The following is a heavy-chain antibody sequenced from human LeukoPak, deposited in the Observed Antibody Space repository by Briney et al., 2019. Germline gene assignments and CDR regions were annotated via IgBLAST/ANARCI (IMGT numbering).Heavy chain of an antibody. Sequence: SGPALVKPTQTLTLTCTFSGFSLSTSGMCVSWIRQPPGKALEWLALIDWDDDKYYSTSLKTRLTISKDTSKNQVVLTMTNMDPVDTATYYCARPPQLWFGELSYLDVWGKGTTVTVSS. CDR2: IDWDDDK. D-gene: IGHD3-10*01. CDR1: GFSLSTSGMC. V-gene: IGHV2-70*01. J-gene: IGHJ6*04. CDR3: ARPPQLWFGELSYLDV.